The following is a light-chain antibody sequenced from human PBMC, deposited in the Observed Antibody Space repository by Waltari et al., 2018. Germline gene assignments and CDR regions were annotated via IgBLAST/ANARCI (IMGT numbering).Light chain of an antibody. J-gene: IGLJ3*02. CDR3: QAWASDTVV. V-gene: IGLV3-1*01. Sequence: SYELTQPVSVSVSPGETASIPCSGNYLGSLYTSWYPHKAGQAPILVIYKNDKRPPGIPERVSGSSSRNTATLTISGTQALDEADYYCQAWASDTVVFGGGTRLTVL. CDR1: YLGSLY. CDR2: KND.